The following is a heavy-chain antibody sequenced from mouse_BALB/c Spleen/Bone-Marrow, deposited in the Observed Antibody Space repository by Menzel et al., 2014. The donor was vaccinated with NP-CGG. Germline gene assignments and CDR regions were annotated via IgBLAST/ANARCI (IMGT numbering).Heavy chain of an antibody. V-gene: IGHV14-3*02. CDR3: ARGIYYGNYVYAMDY. Sequence: VQLQQSGAELVKPGASVKLSCTASGFNIKDTYMHWVKQRPEQGLEWIGRIDPANGNTKYDPKFQGKATLTADTSSSTAYIQLSSLSSEDSAVYFCARGIYYGNYVYAMDYWSQGTSGTVSS. D-gene: IGHD2-1*01. J-gene: IGHJ4*01. CDR1: GFNIKDTY. CDR2: IDPANGNT.